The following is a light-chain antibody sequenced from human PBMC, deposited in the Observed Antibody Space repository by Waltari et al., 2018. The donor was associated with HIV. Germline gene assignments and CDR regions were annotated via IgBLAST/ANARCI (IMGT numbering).Light chain of an antibody. CDR3: QQYYTMPLT. J-gene: IGKJ4*01. V-gene: IGKV4-1*01. CDR1: QSVLYTSNNKNN. CDR2: WAS. Sequence: DIVMTQSPDSLAVSLGERATINCKSSQSVLYTSNNKNNLAWYQQKPGQPPKLLISWASIRESGVPDRFSGSGPGTDFTLTISRLQAEDVALYYCQQYYTMPLTFGGGTKVEIK.